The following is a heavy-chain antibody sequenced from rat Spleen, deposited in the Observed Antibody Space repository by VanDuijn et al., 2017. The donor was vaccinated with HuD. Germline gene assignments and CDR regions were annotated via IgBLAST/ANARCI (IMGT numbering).Heavy chain of an antibody. CDR2: INSAGST. V-gene: IGHV3-3*01. Sequence: EVQLQESGPGLVKPSQSLSLTCSVTGYSITSSYRWNWIRKFPGNKLEWMGYINSAGSTNYNPSLKSRISITRDTSKSQLFLQLNSVTTEDTATYYCAREGGFAYWGQGTLVTVSS. D-gene: IGHD1-11*01. CDR3: AREGGFAY. CDR1: GYSITSSYR. J-gene: IGHJ3*01.